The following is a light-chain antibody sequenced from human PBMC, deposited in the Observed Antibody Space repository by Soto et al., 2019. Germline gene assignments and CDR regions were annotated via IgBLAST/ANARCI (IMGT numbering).Light chain of an antibody. Sequence: ERVMTQSAATLSVSPGERATLSFRASQNVGSSLAWYQQKPGRAPRLLIYGASTRATGIPARFSGSGSVTEFTLTISSLQSEDFAVYYCQQYNNWPITFGQGTRLEI. V-gene: IGKV3D-15*01. CDR3: QQYNNWPIT. CDR1: QNVGSS. J-gene: IGKJ5*01. CDR2: GAS.